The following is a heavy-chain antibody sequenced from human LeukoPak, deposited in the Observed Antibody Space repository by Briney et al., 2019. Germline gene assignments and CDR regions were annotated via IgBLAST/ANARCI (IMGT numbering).Heavy chain of an antibody. J-gene: IGHJ5*02. V-gene: IGHV4-34*01. Sequence: SETLSLTCAVYGGSFSNYYWSWIRQPPGKGLEWIGEINHSGSTNYNPSLKSRGTISVDTSKNQFSLKLNSVTAAETAVYYCARARVGHYYDSSGYWGENWFDPWGQGTLVTVSS. CDR2: INHSGST. CDR1: GGSFSNYY. CDR3: ARARVGHYYDSSGYWGENWFDP. D-gene: IGHD3-22*01.